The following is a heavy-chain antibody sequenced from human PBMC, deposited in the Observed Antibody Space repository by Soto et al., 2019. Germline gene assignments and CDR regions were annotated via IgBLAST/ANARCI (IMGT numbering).Heavy chain of an antibody. CDR1: GFTFENYA. Sequence: EVQLVESGGGLVQPGRSLRLSCAASGFTFENYAMHWVRQAPGKGLEWVSGISWHSGNIGYADSVRGRFTISGDNAKNSLYLQMNKLRPEDTGLYYCAKDKIYSNYEHYFDYWGQGTLVTVSS. J-gene: IGHJ4*02. D-gene: IGHD4-4*01. V-gene: IGHV3-9*01. CDR2: ISWHSGNI. CDR3: AKDKIYSNYEHYFDY.